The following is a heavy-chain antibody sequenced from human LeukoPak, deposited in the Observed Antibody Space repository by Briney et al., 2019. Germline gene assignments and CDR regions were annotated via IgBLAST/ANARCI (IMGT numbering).Heavy chain of an antibody. Sequence: ASVKVPCKASGGTFSSYAISWVRQAPGQGLEWMGWINPNSGGTNYAQKFQGRVTMTRDTSISTAYMELSRLRSDDTAVYYCARVGRNIAVAGYFDYWGQGTLVTVSS. CDR3: ARVGRNIAVAGYFDY. CDR2: INPNSGGT. D-gene: IGHD6-19*01. V-gene: IGHV1-2*02. CDR1: GGTFSSYA. J-gene: IGHJ4*02.